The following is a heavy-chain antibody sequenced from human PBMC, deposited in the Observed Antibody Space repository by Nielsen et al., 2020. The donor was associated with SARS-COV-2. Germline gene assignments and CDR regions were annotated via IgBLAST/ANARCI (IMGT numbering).Heavy chain of an antibody. CDR1: GFTFSTYA. Sequence: GGSLRLSYAASGFTFSTYAMSWVRQTPGKGLEWVSAISGSGGNTYYADSVKGRFTISRDNSKNTVYLQMNSLRAEDTAVYYCAKRVDTSMVIGPFDIWGQGTMVTVSS. D-gene: IGHD5-18*01. J-gene: IGHJ3*02. V-gene: IGHV3-23*01. CDR2: ISGSGGNT. CDR3: AKRVDTSMVIGPFDI.